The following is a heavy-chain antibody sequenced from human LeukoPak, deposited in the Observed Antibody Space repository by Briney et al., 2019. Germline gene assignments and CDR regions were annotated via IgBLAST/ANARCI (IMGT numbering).Heavy chain of an antibody. CDR1: GFTFSDYY. CDR3: ARGPYSSGSSADY. Sequence: GGSLRLSCAASGFTFSDYYMSWIRQAPGKGLEWVSYISSSDTYTNYADPVKGRFTISRDNAKNSLYLQMNSLRAEDTAVYYCARGPYSSGSSADYWGQGTLVTVSS. V-gene: IGHV3-11*06. J-gene: IGHJ4*02. D-gene: IGHD6-19*01. CDR2: ISSSDTYT.